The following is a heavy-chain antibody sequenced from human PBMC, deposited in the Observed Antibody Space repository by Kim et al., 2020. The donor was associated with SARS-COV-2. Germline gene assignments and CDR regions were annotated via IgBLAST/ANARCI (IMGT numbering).Heavy chain of an antibody. J-gene: IGHJ4*02. D-gene: IGHD3-3*01. CDR2: INPNSGGT. V-gene: IGHV1-2*02. Sequence: ASVKVSCKASGYTFTGYYMHWVRQAPGQGLEWMGWINPNSGGTNYAQKFQGRVTMTRDTSISTAYMELSRLRSDDTAVYYCARGRFWSGYYGPDYWGQGTLVTVSS. CDR1: GYTFTGYY. CDR3: ARGRFWSGYYGPDY.